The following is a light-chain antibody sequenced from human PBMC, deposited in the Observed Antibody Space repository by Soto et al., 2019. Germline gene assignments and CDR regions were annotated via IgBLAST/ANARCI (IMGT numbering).Light chain of an antibody. J-gene: IGLJ2*01. CDR2: DVS. CDR3: SSYTSSGTLVV. CDR1: SSDVGGYNY. Sequence: QSALTQPASVSGSPGQSITISCTGTSSDVGGYNYVSWYQQHPGKAPKLMIYDVSNRPSGVSNRFSGSKSGNTASLTISGLQAADEADYYCSSYTSSGTLVVFGGGPQLTVL. V-gene: IGLV2-14*01.